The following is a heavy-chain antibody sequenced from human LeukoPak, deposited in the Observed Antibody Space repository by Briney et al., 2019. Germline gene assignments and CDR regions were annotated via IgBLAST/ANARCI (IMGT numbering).Heavy chain of an antibody. Sequence: RAGGSLRLSCAASGFTFSSYSMNWVRQAPGKGLEWVSSISSSSSYIYYADSVKGRFTISRDNAKNSLYLQMNSLRAEDTAVYYCASPLTPYSYDSQYDYWGQGPLVTVSS. V-gene: IGHV3-21*01. CDR2: ISSSSSYI. D-gene: IGHD3-22*01. CDR3: ASPLTPYSYDSQYDY. CDR1: GFTFSSYS. J-gene: IGHJ4*02.